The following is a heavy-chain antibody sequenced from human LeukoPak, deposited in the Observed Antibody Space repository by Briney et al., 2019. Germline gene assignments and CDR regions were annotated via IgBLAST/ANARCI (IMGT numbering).Heavy chain of an antibody. CDR1: GFTFSSYS. V-gene: IGHV3-21*01. J-gene: IGHJ3*02. CDR3: ARVQDYLLYGPFDI. CDR2: ISSSGSYI. D-gene: IGHD1-26*01. Sequence: PGESLRLSCAASGFTFSSYSMNWVRQAPGKGLEWVSSISSSGSYIYYADSLKGRFTISRDNAKNSLYLQMDSLRADDTALYFRARVQDYLLYGPFDIWGQGTMVTVSS.